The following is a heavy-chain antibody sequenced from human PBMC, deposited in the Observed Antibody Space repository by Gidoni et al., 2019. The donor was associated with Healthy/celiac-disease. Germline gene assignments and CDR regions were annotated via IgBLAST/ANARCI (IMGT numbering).Heavy chain of an antibody. Sequence: QVQLVESGGGVVKPGRSLRLSCAASGFTFSSYGMHWVRQAPGKGLEWVAVIWYDGSNKYYADSVKGRFTISRDNSKNTLYLQMNSLRAEDTAVYYCARGGYCSSTSCYKALSYWGQGTLVTVSS. D-gene: IGHD2-2*01. CDR2: IWYDGSNK. V-gene: IGHV3-33*01. J-gene: IGHJ4*02. CDR3: ARGGYCSSTSCYKALSY. CDR1: GFTFSSYG.